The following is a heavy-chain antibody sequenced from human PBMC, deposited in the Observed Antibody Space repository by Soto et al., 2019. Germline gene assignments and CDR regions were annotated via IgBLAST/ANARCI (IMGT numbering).Heavy chain of an antibody. CDR2: VYYAGNT. Sequence: QVLLQESGPGLVKPSETLSLTCTVSGGSISPYYWSWIRQSPGKGLEWIGYVYYAGNTNYNPSLGSRVTISVDASRNQFSLKLTSLTAADTAVYYCARKGAAASYAHYYMDVWGSGTTVTVSS. CDR3: ARKGAAASYAHYYMDV. CDR1: GGSISPYY. V-gene: IGHV4-59*01. J-gene: IGHJ6*03. D-gene: IGHD6-13*01.